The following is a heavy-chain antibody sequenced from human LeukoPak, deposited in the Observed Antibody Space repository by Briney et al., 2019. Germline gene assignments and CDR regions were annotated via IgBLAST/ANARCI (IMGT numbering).Heavy chain of an antibody. V-gene: IGHV5-51*01. Sequence: GESPKISCKGSGYNFGNHWIAWVRQMPGKGLEWMGIIYPDDSDTRYGPSFEGQVTISADKSTNTAYLQWSSLKASDTAIYYCARHFNFIYYMDVWGKGTTVTVSS. D-gene: IGHD1-1*01. CDR3: ARHFNFIYYMDV. J-gene: IGHJ6*03. CDR1: GYNFGNHW. CDR2: IYPDDSDT.